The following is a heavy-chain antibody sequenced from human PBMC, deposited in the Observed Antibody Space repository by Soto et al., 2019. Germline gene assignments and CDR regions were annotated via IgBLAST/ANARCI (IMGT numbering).Heavy chain of an antibody. D-gene: IGHD2-15*01. J-gene: IGHJ4*02. Sequence: QVQLVESGGGVVPPGTSLRLSCAASGFTFSSYGMHWVRQAPGKGLERVAIILFDGSNQYYADSVKGRFTISRDNSKNTVYLQMNSLRVEDTAVYYCAKEAYSGATSGAPFDYWGQGTLVTVSS. CDR3: AKEAYSGATSGAPFDY. CDR1: GFTFSSYG. CDR2: ILFDGSNQ. V-gene: IGHV3-30*18.